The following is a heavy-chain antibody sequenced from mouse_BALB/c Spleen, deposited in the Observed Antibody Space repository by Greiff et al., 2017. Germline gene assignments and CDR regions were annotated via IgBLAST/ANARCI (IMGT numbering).Heavy chain of an antibody. D-gene: IGHD1-2*01. J-gene: IGHJ2*01. V-gene: IGHV1-7*01. Sequence: QVQLQQSGAELAKPGASVKMSCKASGYTFTSYWMHWVKQRPGQGLEWIGYINPSTGYTEYNQKFKDKATLTADKSSSTAYMQLSSLTSEDSAVYYCARERNTATAFDYWGQGTTLTVSS. CDR2: INPSTGYT. CDR1: GYTFTSYW. CDR3: ARERNTATAFDY.